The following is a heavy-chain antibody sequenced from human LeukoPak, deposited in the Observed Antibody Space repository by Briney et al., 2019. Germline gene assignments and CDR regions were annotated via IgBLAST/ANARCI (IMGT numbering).Heavy chain of an antibody. D-gene: IGHD2-2*01. CDR1: GYSISSGYY. CDR2: IYHSGST. Sequence: PSETLSLTCTVSGYSISSGYYWGWIRQPPGKGLGWIGSIYHSGSTYYNPSVKSRVTISVDTSKNQFDLKLSSVTAADTAVYYCARGGEESLGYCSSTKCREYFHHWGQGTLVTVSS. CDR3: ARGGEESLGYCSSTKCREYFHH. V-gene: IGHV4-38-2*02. J-gene: IGHJ1*01.